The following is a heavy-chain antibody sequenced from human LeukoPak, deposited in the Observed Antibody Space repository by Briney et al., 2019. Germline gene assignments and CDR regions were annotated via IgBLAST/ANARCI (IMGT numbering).Heavy chain of an antibody. J-gene: IGHJ4*02. CDR1: GFTFSSYA. Sequence: GGSLRLSCAASGFTFSSYAMSWVRQAPGKGLEWVSAISGSGGSTYYADSVKGRFTISRDNSKNTLYLQMNSLRAEDTVVYYCARSFGSYGPFDYWGQGTLVTVSS. CDR2: ISGSGGST. V-gene: IGHV3-23*01. D-gene: IGHD5-18*01. CDR3: ARSFGSYGPFDY.